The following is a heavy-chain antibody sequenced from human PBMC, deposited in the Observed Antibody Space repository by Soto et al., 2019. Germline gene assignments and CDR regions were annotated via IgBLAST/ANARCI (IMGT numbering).Heavy chain of an antibody. CDR2: IHPSGGST. Sequence: PGGSLRLSCAAAGFMFSSYGMSWVRQAPGKGLQWVATIHPSGGSTHYAESVRGRFTISRDNSRDTLYLQMNSLRAEDTAVYYCAKDPSTGPPDCWGPGALVTVSS. D-gene: IGHD3-9*01. CDR3: AKDPSTGPPDC. CDR1: GFMFSSYG. V-gene: IGHV3-23*01. J-gene: IGHJ4*02.